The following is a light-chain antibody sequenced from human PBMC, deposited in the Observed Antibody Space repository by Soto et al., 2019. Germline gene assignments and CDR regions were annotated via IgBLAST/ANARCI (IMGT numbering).Light chain of an antibody. CDR2: ADS. CDR1: RSNIETNI. J-gene: IGLJ3*02. Sequence: QSVLTQPPSASGTPGQRVTISCSGSRSNIETNIVAWYQQVPGTAPKLLIYADSQRPSGVPDRFSGTKSGTSASLAIRGLQSEDEADYYCAAWDDTLRGLVFGGGTQLTVL. CDR3: AAWDDTLRGLV. V-gene: IGLV1-44*01.